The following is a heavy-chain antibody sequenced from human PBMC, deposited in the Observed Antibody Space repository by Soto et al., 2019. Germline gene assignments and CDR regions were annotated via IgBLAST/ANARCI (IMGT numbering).Heavy chain of an antibody. CDR3: VKDSDAAGRDY. Sequence: LLQPGGDLVHPGGSLTLSCSAFGFNISGSPMIWIRQAPGQGLQWVSAIGGSGASAFYADSVQGRLTISRDNSKDTLYLQMNSLRVEDTAVYYCVKDSDAAGRDYWGPGTMVTVSS. D-gene: IGHD6-19*01. V-gene: IGHV3-23*01. CDR1: GFNISGSP. J-gene: IGHJ4*02. CDR2: IGGSGASA.